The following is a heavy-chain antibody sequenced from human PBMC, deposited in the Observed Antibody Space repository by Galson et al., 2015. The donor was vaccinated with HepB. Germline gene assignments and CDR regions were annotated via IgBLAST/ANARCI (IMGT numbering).Heavy chain of an antibody. J-gene: IGHJ4*02. V-gene: IGHV3-9*01. CDR3: ARGGLGTIDY. CDR1: GFKFDDHG. D-gene: IGHD3/OR15-3a*01. CDR2: ITWNSVTM. Sequence: SLRLSCAGSGFKFDDHGMHWVRQAPGKGLEWVSGITWNSVTMGYADSVKGRFTISRDNAKNSLYLLMNSLRPEDTAFYYCARGGLGTIDYWGQGTLVTVSS.